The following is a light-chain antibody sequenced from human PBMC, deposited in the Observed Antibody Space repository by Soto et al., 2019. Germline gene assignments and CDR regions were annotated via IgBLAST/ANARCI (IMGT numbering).Light chain of an antibody. CDR3: SSYTSSSTYV. CDR1: RRDVGGYNY. J-gene: IGLJ1*01. CDR2: DVT. V-gene: IGLV2-14*01. Sequence: QSVLTQPASVSGSPGQSITISCTGTRRDVGGYNYVYWHQQHPGKAPKLMIYDVTNRPSGVFDRFSGSKSGNTASLTISGLQAEDEADYYCSSYTSSSTYVFGAGTKVTVL.